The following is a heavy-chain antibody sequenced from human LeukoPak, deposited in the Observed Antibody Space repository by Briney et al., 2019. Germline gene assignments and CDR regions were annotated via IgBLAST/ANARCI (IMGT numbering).Heavy chain of an antibody. Sequence: GGSLRLSCAATGLSVSSNFMSWVRQAPGKGLEWVSVIYGGGSTYYADSVKGRFTISRDTPKNTLYLQMNSLRVEDTAVYYCASWPVGWYGEDSWGQGTLVTVSS. V-gene: IGHV3-53*01. D-gene: IGHD6-19*01. J-gene: IGHJ4*02. CDR3: ASWPVGWYGEDS. CDR2: IYGGGST. CDR1: GLSVSSNF.